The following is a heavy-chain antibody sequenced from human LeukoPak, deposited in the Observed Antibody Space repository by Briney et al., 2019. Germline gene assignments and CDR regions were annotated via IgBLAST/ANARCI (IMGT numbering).Heavy chain of an antibody. Sequence: SETLSLTCAVYGGSFSSYYWSWIRQPPGKGLEWIGYIYYSGSTNYNPSLKSRVTISVDTSKNQFSLKLSSVTAADTAVYYCARGITYYYDSSGYYIDYWGQGTLVTVSS. V-gene: IGHV4-59*01. J-gene: IGHJ4*02. CDR2: IYYSGST. CDR3: ARGITYYYDSSGYYIDY. CDR1: GGSFSSYY. D-gene: IGHD3-22*01.